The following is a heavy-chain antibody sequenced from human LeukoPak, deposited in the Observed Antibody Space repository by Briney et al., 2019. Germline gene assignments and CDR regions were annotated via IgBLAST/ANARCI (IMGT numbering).Heavy chain of an antibody. V-gene: IGHV3-21*01. CDR3: ARTYYDILTGYNPYFDY. CDR1: GFTFNTYT. Sequence: GGSLRLSCAASGFTFNTYTMNWVRQAPGKGLEWVSSITASSTAIYSADSVKGRFTISRDNAKNSLYLQMNSLRAEDTAVYYCARTYYDILTGYNPYFDYWGQGILVTVSS. D-gene: IGHD3-9*01. CDR2: ITASSTAI. J-gene: IGHJ4*02.